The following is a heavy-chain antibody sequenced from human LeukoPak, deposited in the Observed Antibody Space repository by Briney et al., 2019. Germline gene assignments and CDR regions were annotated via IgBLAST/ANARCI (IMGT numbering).Heavy chain of an antibody. D-gene: IGHD5-18*01. J-gene: IGHJ4*02. V-gene: IGHV3-74*01. Sequence: VGSLRLSCAASEFTFVSYWMHWVRQALGKGLVWVSRINGYGSSTDFADSVKGRFTISRDNAKNTLYLQMNSLRAEDTAVYYCARDAPGNTALDYWGQGTLVTVSS. CDR3: ARDAPGNTALDY. CDR2: INGYGSST. CDR1: EFTFVSYW.